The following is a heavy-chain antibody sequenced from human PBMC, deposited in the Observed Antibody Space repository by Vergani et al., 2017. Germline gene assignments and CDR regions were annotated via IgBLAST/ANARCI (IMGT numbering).Heavy chain of an antibody. V-gene: IGHV3-9*01. D-gene: IGHD6-25*01. CDR1: GFTFDDYA. CDR2: ISWNSGSI. Sequence: EVQLVESGGGLVQPGRSLRLSCAASGFTFDDYAMHWVRHAPGKGLEWVSGISWNSGSIGYADPVKGRFTISRDNAKNSLYLQMNSMRAEDTALYYCSKEVAAAAPGLYGMDVGGQGTTVTVSS. J-gene: IGHJ6*02. CDR3: SKEVAAAAPGLYGMDV.